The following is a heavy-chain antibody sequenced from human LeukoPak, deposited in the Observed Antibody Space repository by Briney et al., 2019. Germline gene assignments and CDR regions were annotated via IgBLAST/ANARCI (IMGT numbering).Heavy chain of an antibody. D-gene: IGHD3-10*01. CDR3: VKDEGRGFYGSGTFYS. J-gene: IGHJ5*02. V-gene: IGHV3-23*01. CDR1: GFTFSSYG. CDR2: ISGNGGKI. Sequence: GGSLRLSCAASGFTFSSYGMSWVRLAPGKGLEWVSGISGNGGKIYYVDSVKGRFTISRDNFKNRLFLQMNNLRAEDTAIYYCVKDEGRGFYGSGTFYSWGQGTLVTVSP.